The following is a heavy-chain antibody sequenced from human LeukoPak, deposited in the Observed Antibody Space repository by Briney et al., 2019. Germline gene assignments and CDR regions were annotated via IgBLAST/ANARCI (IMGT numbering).Heavy chain of an antibody. Sequence: SETLSLTCAVYGGSFSGYFWSWIRQSPEKGLEWIGEITHSGSPDYNPSLNSRVTISVDTSRNQFSLKLSSVTAADTAVYYCVREREQRDERRYATGYDYWGQGTLVTVSS. V-gene: IGHV4-34*01. J-gene: IGHJ4*02. CDR2: ITHSGSP. CDR3: VREREQRDERRYATGYDY. CDR1: GGSFSGYF. D-gene: IGHD6-19*01.